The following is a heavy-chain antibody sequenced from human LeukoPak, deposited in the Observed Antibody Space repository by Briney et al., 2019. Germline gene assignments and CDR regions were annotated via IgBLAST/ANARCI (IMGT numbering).Heavy chain of an antibody. CDR1: GGSISSGSCY. Sequence: SETLSLTCTVSGGSISSGSCYWGWIRQPPGKGLEWIGSIYSGGSTYYNPSLKSRVTISVDTSKNQVSLRLRSVTAADTAVYYCARGDSGWYLGLGFDYWGQGTLVTVSS. CDR3: ARGDSGWYLGLGFDY. V-gene: IGHV4-39*07. J-gene: IGHJ4*02. CDR2: IYSGGST. D-gene: IGHD6-19*01.